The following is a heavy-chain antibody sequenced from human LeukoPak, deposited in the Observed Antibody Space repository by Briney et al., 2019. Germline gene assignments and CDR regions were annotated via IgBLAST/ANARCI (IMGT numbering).Heavy chain of an antibody. D-gene: IGHD6-19*01. CDR1: GFTFSIYT. Sequence: GGSLRLSCEASGFTFSIYTMNWVRQAPGKGLEWVSSISSSSSYIYYADSVKGRFTISRDNAKNSLYLQMNSLRAEDTAVYYCAKRGEKYSNGWFIDYWGQGTLVTVSS. CDR2: ISSSSSYI. CDR3: AKRGEKYSNGWFIDY. V-gene: IGHV3-21*01. J-gene: IGHJ4*02.